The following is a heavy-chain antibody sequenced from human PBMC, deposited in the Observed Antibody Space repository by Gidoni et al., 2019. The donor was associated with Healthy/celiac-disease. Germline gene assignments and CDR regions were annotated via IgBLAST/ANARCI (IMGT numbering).Heavy chain of an antibody. Sequence: QVQLQESGPGLVKPSETLSLTCTVPGGSIGSYSWSWIRQPPVKGLECIWYIYYSGSTNYNPSHKSRVTISVDTSKNQCSLKLSSVTAADTAVYYCARGYYYDSSGYYDYMDVWGKGTTVTVSS. V-gene: IGHV4-59*01. CDR3: ARGYYYDSSGYYDYMDV. J-gene: IGHJ6*03. CDR2: IYYSGST. CDR1: GGSIGSYS. D-gene: IGHD3-22*01.